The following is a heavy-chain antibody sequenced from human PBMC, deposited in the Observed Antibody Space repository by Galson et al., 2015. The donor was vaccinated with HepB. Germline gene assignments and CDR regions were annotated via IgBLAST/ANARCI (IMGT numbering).Heavy chain of an antibody. CDR1: GYSFNTYW. CDR2: IYPDDSDT. Sequence: QSGAEVKKPGESLKISCKGSGYSFNTYWIGWVRQMPGKGLEYMGIIYPDDSDTRYNPSFRGQVTISADKSISTAYLQWSSLKASDTAMYYCARVRRDGYWGYFDYWGQGTLVTVSS. V-gene: IGHV5-51*01. CDR3: ARVRRDGYWGYFDY. J-gene: IGHJ4*02. D-gene: IGHD5-24*01.